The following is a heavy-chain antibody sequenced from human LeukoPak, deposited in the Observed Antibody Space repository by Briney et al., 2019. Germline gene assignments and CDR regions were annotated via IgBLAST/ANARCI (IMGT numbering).Heavy chain of an antibody. CDR1: GGSFSGYY. J-gene: IGHJ4*02. CDR3: ARVYSSSWPRPYHPFDY. Sequence: PSETLSLTCAVYGGSFSGYYWSWIRQPPGKGLEWIGEINHSGSTNYNPSLKSRVTISIDTSKNQFSLKLSSVTAADTAVYYCARVYSSSWPRPYHPFDYWGQGTLVTVSS. CDR2: INHSGST. V-gene: IGHV4-34*01. D-gene: IGHD6-13*01.